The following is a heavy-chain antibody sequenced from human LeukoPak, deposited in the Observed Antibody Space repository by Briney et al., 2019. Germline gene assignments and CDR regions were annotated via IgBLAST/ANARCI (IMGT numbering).Heavy chain of an antibody. CDR3: ARDIPEGGYLDY. J-gene: IGHJ4*02. V-gene: IGHV4-59*01. D-gene: IGHD3-22*01. CDR2: IYYSGST. Sequence: SETLSLTCTVSGGSISSYYWSWIRQPPGKGLEWIGYIYYSGSTNYNPSLKSRVTISVDTSKNQFSLKLSSVTAADTAVYYCARDIPEGGYLDYWGQGTLVTVSS. CDR1: GGSISSYY.